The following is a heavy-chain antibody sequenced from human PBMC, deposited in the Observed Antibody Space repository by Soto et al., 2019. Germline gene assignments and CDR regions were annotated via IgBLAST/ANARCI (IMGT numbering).Heavy chain of an antibody. CDR2: ISGSGGST. V-gene: IGHV3-23*01. Sequence: EVQLLESGGGLVQPGGSLRLSCAASGFTFSSYAMSWVRQAPGKGLEWVSAISGSGGSTYYADSVKGRFTISRDNSKNTLYLQRNSLRAEDTAVYYCAKGTQWVGAMGPWAFDIWGQGTMVTVSS. CDR1: GFTFSSYA. D-gene: IGHD1-26*01. J-gene: IGHJ3*02. CDR3: AKGTQWVGAMGPWAFDI.